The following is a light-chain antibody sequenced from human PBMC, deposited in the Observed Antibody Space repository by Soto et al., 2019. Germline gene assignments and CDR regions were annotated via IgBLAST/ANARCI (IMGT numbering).Light chain of an antibody. CDR3: QQYISYPWT. CDR2: WTS. J-gene: IGKJ1*01. CDR1: QNIGNY. Sequence: DIQMTQSPSTLSGSVGDRVTITCRASQNIGNYLAWYQQKIGRAPKILIYWTSNLERGVPSRFSGSGTGTEFTLTISSLQPDDFASYFCQQYISYPWTFGQGTQVEI. V-gene: IGKV1-5*03.